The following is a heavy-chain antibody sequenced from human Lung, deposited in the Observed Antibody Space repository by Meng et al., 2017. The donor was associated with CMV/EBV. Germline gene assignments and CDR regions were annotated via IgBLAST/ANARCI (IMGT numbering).Heavy chain of an antibody. CDR1: GYTLTNYY. J-gene: IGHJ4*02. CDR2: INPSDNTT. D-gene: IGHD6-13*01. CDR3: ARDLGYSSSWYFQYYFDC. V-gene: IGHV1-46*01. Sequence: ASVKVSCKASGYTLTNYYIHWVRQAPGQGLEWMGIINPSDNTTIYAQKFQGRVTMTRDTSTSTVYMELSSLRSDDTALYYCARDLGYSSSWYFQYYFDCWGQGXLVTASS.